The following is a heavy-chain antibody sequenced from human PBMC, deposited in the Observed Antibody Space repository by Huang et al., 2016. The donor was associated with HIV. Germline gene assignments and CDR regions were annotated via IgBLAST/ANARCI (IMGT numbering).Heavy chain of an antibody. CDR2: FDPEIGET. J-gene: IGHJ4*02. Sequence: QVQLVQSRAEVKKPGASVKVSCKVSEYTLTELSIHWVRQPPGKGLEWMGGFDPEIGETIHAQKFQGRVTMTEETSTETAFMELSGLRPEDTAVYYCATGFDVFFDFWGQGTLVTVSS. D-gene: IGHD3-9*01. CDR1: EYTLTELS. CDR3: ATGFDVFFDF. V-gene: IGHV1-24*01.